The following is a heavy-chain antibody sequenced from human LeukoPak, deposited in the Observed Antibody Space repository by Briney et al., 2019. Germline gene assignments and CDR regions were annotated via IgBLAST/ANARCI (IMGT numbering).Heavy chain of an antibody. J-gene: IGHJ4*02. V-gene: IGHV6-1*01. CDR3: ARGSHSSVDY. CDR1: GDSLLNNNVA. D-gene: IGHD3-10*01. Sequence: PSQTLSLTCAISGDSLLNNNVAWNWIRQSPSRGLEWLGRTYYRPKFNTDYAVSGKSRIAINSDTSKNQFSLQLTSVTPEDTGVYYCARGSHSSVDYWGQGTLVTVSS. CDR2: TYYRPKFNT.